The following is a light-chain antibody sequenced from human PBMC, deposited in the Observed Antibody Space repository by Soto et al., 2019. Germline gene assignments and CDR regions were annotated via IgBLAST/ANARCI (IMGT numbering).Light chain of an antibody. Sequence: EIIMTQSPATLSVSPGEGGTLCCRASQGIGSTLAWYQHKPGQTPRLLIYDTSTRATGVPARFSGSRSGTEFTLTINSLQSEGFAVYYCQRYNNWPLTFGGGTKV. CDR2: DTS. V-gene: IGKV3-15*01. CDR3: QRYNNWPLT. CDR1: QGIGST. J-gene: IGKJ4*01.